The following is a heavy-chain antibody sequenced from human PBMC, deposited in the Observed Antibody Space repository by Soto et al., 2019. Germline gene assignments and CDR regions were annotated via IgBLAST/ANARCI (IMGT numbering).Heavy chain of an antibody. CDR2: IYPGDSDT. D-gene: IGHD6-13*01. CDR1: GYSFTSYW. Sequence: GESLKISCKGSGYSFTSYWIGWVRQMPGKGLEWMGIIYPGDSDTRYSPSFQGQVTISADKSISTAYLQWSSLKASDTAMYYCARRLAAAGTSYYYGMHVWGQGTTVTAP. CDR3: ARRLAAAGTSYYYGMHV. J-gene: IGHJ6*02. V-gene: IGHV5-51*01.